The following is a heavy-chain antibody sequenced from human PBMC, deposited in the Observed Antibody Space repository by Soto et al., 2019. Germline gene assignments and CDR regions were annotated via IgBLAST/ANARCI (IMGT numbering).Heavy chain of an antibody. J-gene: IGHJ6*02. CDR2: ISGSGGST. Sequence: EVQLLESGGGLVQPGGSLRLSCAASAFTFSSYAMSWVRQAPGKGLEWVSAISGSGGSTYYADSVKGRFTISRDNSKNTLYLQMNSLRAEDTAVYYCAKDLSYGDYAGGMDVWGQGTTVTVSS. V-gene: IGHV3-23*01. CDR3: AKDLSYGDYAGGMDV. D-gene: IGHD4-17*01. CDR1: AFTFSSYA.